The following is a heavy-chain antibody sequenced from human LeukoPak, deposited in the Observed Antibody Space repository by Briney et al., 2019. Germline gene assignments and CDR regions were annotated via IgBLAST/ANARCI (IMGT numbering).Heavy chain of an antibody. V-gene: IGHV4-59*01. CDR2: IYYSGST. CDR3: ARGVVADAFDI. D-gene: IGHD3-3*01. CDR1: GGSISSYY. Sequence: SETLSLTCTVSGGSISSYYWSWIRQPPGKGLEWIGYIYYSGSTNYNPSLKSRVTISVDTPKNQFSLKLSSVTAADTAVYYCARGVVADAFDIWGQGTMVTVSS. J-gene: IGHJ3*02.